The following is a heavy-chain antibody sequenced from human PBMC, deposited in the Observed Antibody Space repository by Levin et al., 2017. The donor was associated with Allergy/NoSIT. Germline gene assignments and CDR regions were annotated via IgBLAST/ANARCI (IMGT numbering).Heavy chain of an antibody. CDR3: ARDRLLWFGELPDDY. D-gene: IGHD3-10*01. Sequence: GESLKISCAASGFTFSSYGMHWVRQAPGKGLEWVAVIWYDGSNKYYADSVKGRFTISRDNSKNTLYLQMNSLRAEDTAVYYCARDRLLWFGELPDDYWGQGTLVTVSS. CDR2: IWYDGSNK. J-gene: IGHJ4*02. CDR1: GFTFSSYG. V-gene: IGHV3-33*01.